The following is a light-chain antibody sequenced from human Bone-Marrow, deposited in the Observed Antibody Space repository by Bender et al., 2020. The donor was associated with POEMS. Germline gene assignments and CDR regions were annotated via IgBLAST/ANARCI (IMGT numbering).Light chain of an antibody. CDR1: SSDIGNYNL. CDR3: ASFVSRSTVL. Sequence: QSALTQPASVSASPGQSITISCTGTSSDIGNYNLVSWYQQHPGRAPKLMIHEVTKRPSGVSNRFSGSKSANTAYLTISGLQPEDEADYYCASFVSRSTVLFGGGTKVTVL. J-gene: IGLJ2*01. CDR2: EVT. V-gene: IGLV2-23*02.